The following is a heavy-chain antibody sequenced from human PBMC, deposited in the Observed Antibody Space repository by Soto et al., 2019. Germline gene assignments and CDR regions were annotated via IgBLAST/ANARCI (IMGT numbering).Heavy chain of an antibody. CDR1: GGSISSYY. D-gene: IGHD3-22*01. CDR3: ARIYYYDSSGPIDY. Sequence: NPSETLSLTCTVSGGSISSYYWSWIRQPPGKGLEWIGYIYYSGSTNYNPSLKSRVTISVDTSKNQFSLKLSSVTAADTAVYYCARIYYYDSSGPIDYWGQGTLVTVSS. CDR2: IYYSGST. J-gene: IGHJ4*02. V-gene: IGHV4-59*01.